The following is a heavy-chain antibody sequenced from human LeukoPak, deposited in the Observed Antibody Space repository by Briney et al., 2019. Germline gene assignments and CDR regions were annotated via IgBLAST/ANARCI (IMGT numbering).Heavy chain of an antibody. CDR3: AREINTILVVVAPGWFDP. J-gene: IGHJ5*02. CDR1: GATFTSYA. CDR2: IIPIFGIA. V-gene: IGHV1-69*04. Sequence: ASVKVSSKASGATFTSYAISWVRQAPGQGLEWMGRIIPIFGIANYAQKFKGRVTIPADNSPRTACMESSSLRSEDTAVYYCAREINTILVVVAPGWFDPWGQGTLVTVSS. D-gene: IGHD2-15*01.